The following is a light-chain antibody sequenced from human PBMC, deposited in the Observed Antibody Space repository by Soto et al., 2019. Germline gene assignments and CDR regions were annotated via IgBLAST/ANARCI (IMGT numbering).Light chain of an antibody. CDR1: QTVSRY. Sequence: DIQLTQSPSSLSASVGDTVTITCRASQTVSRYLNWYQQKSGTAPKLLIYAASTLHTGVPSRFSGRGSETDFTLTINKLQREDFADYFCPETYSNRWTFGQRTKVDIK. CDR2: AAS. J-gene: IGKJ1*01. CDR3: PETYSNRWT. V-gene: IGKV1-39*01.